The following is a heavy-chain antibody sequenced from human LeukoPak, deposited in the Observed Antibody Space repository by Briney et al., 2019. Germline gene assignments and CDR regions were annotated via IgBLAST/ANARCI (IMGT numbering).Heavy chain of an antibody. J-gene: IGHJ5*02. CDR1: GFTFSSYG. Sequence: GGSLRLSCAASGFTFSSYGMHWVRQAPGKGLEWVAVIWYDGSNKYYADSVKGRFTISRDISKNIWYLQTDSLRAEDTAVYYCAKGCRCSSGLSSWFDPRGQGTLVTVSS. CDR2: IWYDGSNK. CDR3: AKGCRCSSGLSSWFDP. V-gene: IGHV3-33*06. D-gene: IGHD4/OR15-4a*01.